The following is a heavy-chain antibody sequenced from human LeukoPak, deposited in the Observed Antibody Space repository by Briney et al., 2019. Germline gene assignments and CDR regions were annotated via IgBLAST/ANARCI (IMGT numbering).Heavy chain of an antibody. V-gene: IGHV1-69*05. CDR1: GGTFSSYA. Sequence: GASVKVSCKASGGTFSSYAISWVRQAPGQGLEWMGRIIPIFGTANYAQKLQGRVTITTDESTSTAYMELSSLRSEDTAVYYCAREPWSSSSQYYFDYWGQGTLVTVSS. J-gene: IGHJ4*02. CDR3: AREPWSSSSQYYFDY. CDR2: IIPIFGTA. D-gene: IGHD6-6*01.